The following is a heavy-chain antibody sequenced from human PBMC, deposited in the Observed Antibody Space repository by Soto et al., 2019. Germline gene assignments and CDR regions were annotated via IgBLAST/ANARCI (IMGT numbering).Heavy chain of an antibody. D-gene: IGHD6-19*01. J-gene: IGHJ4*02. Sequence: QVQLQESGPGLVKPSGTLSLTCAVSGDSVSSPYWWCWVRQSPGKGLEWIGEVFHTGTTSYNPSLRSRVTISIDKSNNQFSLDLSSVTAADTAVYYCARSAGWYAVHSWGPGTLVIVSS. CDR3: ARSAGWYAVHS. CDR1: GDSVSSPYW. CDR2: VFHTGTT. V-gene: IGHV4-4*02.